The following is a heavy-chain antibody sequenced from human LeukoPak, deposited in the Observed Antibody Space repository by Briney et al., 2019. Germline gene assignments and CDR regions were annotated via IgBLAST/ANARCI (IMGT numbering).Heavy chain of an antibody. CDR1: GSSISSYC. V-gene: IGHV4-4*09. CDR2: IYTSGRT. Sequence: SETLSLTCTVSGSSISSYCWSWVRQPPGKGLEWIGYIYTSGRTDYNPSLKSRVTMSADTAKNQLSMELTFLTAADTAVYYCATSYDAKTAPYDLWGQGTLVTVSS. D-gene: IGHD3-3*01. J-gene: IGHJ5*02. CDR3: ATSYDAKTAPYDL.